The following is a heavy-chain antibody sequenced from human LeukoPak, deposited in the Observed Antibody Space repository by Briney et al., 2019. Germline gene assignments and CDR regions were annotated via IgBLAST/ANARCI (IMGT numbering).Heavy chain of an antibody. Sequence: GSLRLSCAASGFTFSNAWMNWVRQPPGKGLEWIGEIYHNGNTNYNPSLKSRVTISVDTSKNQFSLRLSSVTAADTALYYCARQPLYDTSGYGQFDYWGQGTLVTVSS. CDR3: ARQPLYDTSGYGQFDY. V-gene: IGHV4-34*01. CDR1: GFTFSNAW. D-gene: IGHD3-22*01. CDR2: IYHNGNT. J-gene: IGHJ4*02.